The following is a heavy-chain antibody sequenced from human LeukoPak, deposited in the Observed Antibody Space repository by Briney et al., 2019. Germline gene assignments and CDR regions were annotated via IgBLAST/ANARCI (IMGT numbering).Heavy chain of an antibody. V-gene: IGHV4-34*01. CDR3: ARVPGYCSSTSCYNLDY. D-gene: IGHD2-2*02. Sequence: SETLSLTCAVYGGSFSGYYWSWIRQPPGKGLEWIGEINHSGSTNYNPSLKSRVTISVDTSKNQFSLKLCSVTAADTAVYYCARVPGYCSSTSCYNLDYWGQGTLVTVSS. J-gene: IGHJ4*02. CDR2: INHSGST. CDR1: GGSFSGYY.